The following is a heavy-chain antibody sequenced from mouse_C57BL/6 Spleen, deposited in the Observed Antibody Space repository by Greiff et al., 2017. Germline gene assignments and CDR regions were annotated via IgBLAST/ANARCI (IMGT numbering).Heavy chain of an antibody. D-gene: IGHD1-1*01. CDR2: IYPGDGAT. V-gene: IGHV1-80*01. CDR1: GYAFSSYW. J-gene: IGHJ4*01. CDR3: ARRTVGAMDY. Sequence: QVQLQQSGAELVKPGASLKISCKASGYAFSSYWMNWVKQRPGKGLEWIGQIYPGDGATNYNGKFKGKATLTADKSSSTAYMHLSSLTSEDSAVYFCARRTVGAMDYWGQGTSVTVSS.